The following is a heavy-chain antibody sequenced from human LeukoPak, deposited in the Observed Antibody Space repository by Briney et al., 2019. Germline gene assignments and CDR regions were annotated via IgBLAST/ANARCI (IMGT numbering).Heavy chain of an antibody. D-gene: IGHD3-10*01. V-gene: IGHV3-30*01. CDR2: ISYDGSNK. CDR3: ARDRITMVRGVITGSFDY. J-gene: IGHJ4*02. Sequence: GRSLRLSCAASGFTFSSYAMHWVRQAPGKGLEWVAVISYDGSNKYYADSVKGRFTISRDNSKNTLYLQMNSLRAEGTAVYYCARDRITMVRGVITGSFDYWGQGTLVTVSS. CDR1: GFTFSSYA.